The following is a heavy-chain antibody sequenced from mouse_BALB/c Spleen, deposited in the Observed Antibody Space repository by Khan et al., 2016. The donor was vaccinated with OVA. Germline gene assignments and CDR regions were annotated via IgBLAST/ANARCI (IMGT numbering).Heavy chain of an antibody. V-gene: IGHV1S135*01. J-gene: IGHJ3*01. CDR1: GYSFTSYY. D-gene: IGHD2-14*01. CDR3: TRHGYVAWFTY. Sequence: VQLKESGPELMKPGASVKISCKASGYSFTSYYIHWVMQSHGTSLAWIGSIDPFSGGTTYNQKFKGKATLTVDKSSSTAYIHLSDRTSEDSAVYYGTRHGYVAWFTYWGQGTLVTVSA. CDR2: IDPFSGGT.